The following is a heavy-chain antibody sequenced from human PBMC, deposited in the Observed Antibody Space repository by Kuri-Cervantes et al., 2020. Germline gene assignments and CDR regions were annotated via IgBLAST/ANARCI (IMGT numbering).Heavy chain of an antibody. J-gene: IGHJ4*02. Sequence: SETLSLTCAVYGGSFSGYYWNWIRQPPGKGLEWIGEIKHSGSINYNPSLKSRVVISVDTSKNQFSLKLSSVTAADTAVYYRARLTVSGSYYFGQYYFFDYWGQGTLVTVSS. CDR1: GGSFSGYY. V-gene: IGHV4-34*01. CDR3: ARLTVSGSYYFGQYYFFDY. CDR2: IKHSGSI. D-gene: IGHD1-26*01.